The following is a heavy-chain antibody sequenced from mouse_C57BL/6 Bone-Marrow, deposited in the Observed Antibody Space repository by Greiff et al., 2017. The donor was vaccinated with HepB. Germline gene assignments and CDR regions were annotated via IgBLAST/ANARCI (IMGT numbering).Heavy chain of an antibody. V-gene: IGHV1-52*01. CDR3: AREAYDYDGFAY. CDR1: GYTFTSYW. CDR2: IDPSDSET. Sequence: QVQLQQPGAELVRPGSSVKLSCKASGYTFTSYWMHWVKQRPIQGLEWIGNIDPSDSETHSNQKFKDKATLTVDKSSSTAYMQLSNLTSVDSAVYYCAREAYDYDGFAYWGQGTLVTVSA. D-gene: IGHD2-4*01. J-gene: IGHJ3*01.